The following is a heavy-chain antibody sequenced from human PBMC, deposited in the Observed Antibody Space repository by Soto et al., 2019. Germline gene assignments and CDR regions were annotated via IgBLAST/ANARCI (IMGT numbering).Heavy chain of an antibody. CDR1: GFAFSGSA. V-gene: IGHV3-73*01. D-gene: IGHD3-16*01. J-gene: IGHJ5*02. Sequence: PGGSLRLSCAASGFAFSGSAMYWVRQASGKGPEWVGRIRSKGHNYATEYAASVKGRFSISRDDSKNTAYLQMNSLQTEDTAVYYCTRDLFSYDYSGILWFDPWGQVTPVTVSS. CDR3: TRDLFSYDYSGILWFDP. CDR2: IRSKGHNYAT.